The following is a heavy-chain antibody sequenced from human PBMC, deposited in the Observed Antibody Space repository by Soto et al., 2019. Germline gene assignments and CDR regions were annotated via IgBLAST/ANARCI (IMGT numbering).Heavy chain of an antibody. J-gene: IGHJ6*02. CDR3: ARGGYCSSTSCHSDYYGMDV. CDR1: GFTFSDHY. D-gene: IGHD2-2*01. Sequence: PGGSLRLSCAASGFTFSDHYMDWVRQSPGKGLEWVGRTRNKANSYTTEYAASVKGRFTISRDDSKNTLYLQMNSLKTEDRAVYYCARGGYCSSTSCHSDYYGMDVWGQGTTVTVSS. V-gene: IGHV3-72*01. CDR2: TRNKANSYTT.